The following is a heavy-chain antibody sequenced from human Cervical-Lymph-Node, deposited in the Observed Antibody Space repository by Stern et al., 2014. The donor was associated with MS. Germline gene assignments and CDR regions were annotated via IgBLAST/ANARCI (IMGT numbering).Heavy chain of an antibody. CDR1: GFAFDDYA. V-gene: IGHV3-9*01. CDR3: AKDVSDGGEN. Sequence: EVQLVESGGGLVQLGRSLRLSCAASGFAFDDYAMHWVRQDPGKGLEWVSGISWNSGSIGYADSVKVRFTISRDNAKNSLYLQMNSLRPEDTALYYCAKDVSDGGENWGQGTMVTVSS. CDR2: ISWNSGSI. J-gene: IGHJ3*01. D-gene: IGHD2-15*01.